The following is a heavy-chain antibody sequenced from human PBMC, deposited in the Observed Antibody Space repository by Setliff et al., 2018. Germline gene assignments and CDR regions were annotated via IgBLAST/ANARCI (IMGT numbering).Heavy chain of an antibody. J-gene: IGHJ4*02. D-gene: IGHD6-19*01. CDR1: GVRFTNSG. V-gene: IGHV1-18*01. CDR2: ISPYSGNT. CDR3: VRSSAPQVVLAADFDF. Sequence: ASVKVSCKTSGVRFTNSGFSWVRQAPGQGLEWLGSISPYSGNTNSPQWLQGRVTMTTDTSATTVYMELKSLRSDDTAVYYCVRSSAPQVVLAADFDFWGQGTPVTVSS.